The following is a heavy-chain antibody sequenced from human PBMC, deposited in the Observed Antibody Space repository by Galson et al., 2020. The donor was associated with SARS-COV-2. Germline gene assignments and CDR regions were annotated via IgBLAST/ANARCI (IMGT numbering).Heavy chain of an antibody. J-gene: IGHJ4*02. CDR1: GYRFNSDW. D-gene: IGHD1-26*01. V-gene: IGHV5-51*01. CDR2: SYPGDPET. CDR3: ARVRSGNYIYDY. Sequence: GESLKISCKASGYRFNSDWIGWVRQMPGKGLEWMGISYPGDPETTYSLSFQGQVTMSADKSINTAYLQWSSLKASDTAMYYCARVRSGNYIYDYWGQGTLVTVSS.